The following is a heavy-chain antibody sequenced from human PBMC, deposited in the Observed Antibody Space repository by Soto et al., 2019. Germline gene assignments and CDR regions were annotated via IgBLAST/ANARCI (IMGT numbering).Heavy chain of an antibody. CDR3: AREIPRGGYNFGSGAMGV. CDR2: ISNSGNT. CDR1: GGSGRSDGYY. D-gene: IGHD5-12*01. Sequence: SETLSLTCTVSGGSGRSDGYYWSWIRQPPGKGLEWIGFISNSGNTKFNPSLKSRVTISLDTSKNQFSLRLTSVTAADTAVYYCAREIPRGGYNFGSGAMGVWGQGTTVTVSS. V-gene: IGHV4-61*08. J-gene: IGHJ6*02.